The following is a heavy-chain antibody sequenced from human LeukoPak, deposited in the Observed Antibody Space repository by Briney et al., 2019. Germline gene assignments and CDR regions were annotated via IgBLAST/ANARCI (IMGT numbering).Heavy chain of an antibody. CDR2: ISGSGGST. V-gene: IGHV3-23*01. Sequence: GGSLRLSCAASGFTLSSYAMSWVRQAPGKGLEWVSAISGSGGSTYYADSVKGRFTISRDNSKNTLYLQMNSLRAEDTAVYYCAKDGYSYGYRYFDYWGQGTLVTVSS. CDR3: AKDGYSYGYRYFDY. J-gene: IGHJ4*02. CDR1: GFTLSSYA. D-gene: IGHD5-18*01.